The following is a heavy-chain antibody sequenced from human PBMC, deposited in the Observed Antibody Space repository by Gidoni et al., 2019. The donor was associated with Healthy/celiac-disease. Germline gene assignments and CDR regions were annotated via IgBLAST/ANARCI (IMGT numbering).Heavy chain of an antibody. V-gene: IGHV3-9*01. CDR1: GFTFDAYA. D-gene: IGHD2-15*01. J-gene: IGHJ2*01. CDR3: AKTPSDWYFDL. CDR2: ISWNSGSI. Sequence: EVQLVESGGGLVQPGRSLRLACAASGFTFDAYAMHWGRQAPGKGLEGVSGISWNSGSIGDADSVKGRFTISRDNAKTSLYLQMNSLSAEDTALYYCAKTPSDWYFDLWGRGTLVTVSS.